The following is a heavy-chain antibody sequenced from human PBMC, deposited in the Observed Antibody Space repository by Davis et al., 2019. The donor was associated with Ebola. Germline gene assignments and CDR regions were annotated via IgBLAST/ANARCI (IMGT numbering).Heavy chain of an antibody. CDR1: GYTFTSYG. CDR2: ISAYNGNT. V-gene: IGHV1-18*01. CDR3: ARDTYRYQLLVIGVGYIDY. Sequence: AASVKVSCKASGYTFTSYGISWVRQAPGQGLEWMGWISAYNGNTNYAHKLQGRVTMTTDTSTSTAYMELRSLRSDDTAVYYCARDTYRYQLLVIGVGYIDYWGQGTLVTVSS. J-gene: IGHJ4*02. D-gene: IGHD2-2*01.